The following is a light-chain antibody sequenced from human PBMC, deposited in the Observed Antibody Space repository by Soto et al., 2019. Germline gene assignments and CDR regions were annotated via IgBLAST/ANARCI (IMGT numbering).Light chain of an antibody. CDR1: QTVLFNYNNKNY. CDR3: QQYHTIPWT. CDR2: WAS. V-gene: IGKV4-1*01. J-gene: IGKJ1*01. Sequence: DIVMTQSPDSLAVSLGERATINCKSSQTVLFNYNNKNYLTWYQHKPGQPPKLLIYWASSRQSGVPDRFSGSGSGTDFTLTISSLQAEDVAVYYCQQYHTIPWTFGQGTKVEVK.